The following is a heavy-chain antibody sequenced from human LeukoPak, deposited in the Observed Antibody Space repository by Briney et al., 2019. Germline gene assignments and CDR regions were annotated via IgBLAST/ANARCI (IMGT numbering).Heavy chain of an antibody. D-gene: IGHD2-15*01. J-gene: IGHJ4*02. CDR2: ISYDGSNK. V-gene: IGHV3-30-3*01. Sequence: GGSLRLSCAASGFTFSSYAMHWVRQAPGKGLEWVAVISYDGSNKYYADSVKGRFTISRDNSKNTLYLQMNSLRAEDTAVYYCAKDLSRLLFDYWGQGTLVTVSS. CDR1: GFTFSSYA. CDR3: AKDLSRLLFDY.